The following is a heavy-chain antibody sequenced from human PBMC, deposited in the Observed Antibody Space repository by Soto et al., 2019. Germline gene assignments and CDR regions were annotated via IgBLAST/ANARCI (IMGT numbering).Heavy chain of an antibody. CDR2: INPNSGGT. Sequence: ASVKVSCKASGYTFTGYYMHWVRQAPGQGLEWMGWINPNSGGTNYAQKFQGWVTMTRDTSISTAYMELSRLRSDDTAVYYCARDFSTTVTTQRLFDYWGQGTLVTVSS. J-gene: IGHJ4*02. CDR3: ARDFSTTVTTQRLFDY. CDR1: GYTFTGYY. V-gene: IGHV1-2*04. D-gene: IGHD4-17*01.